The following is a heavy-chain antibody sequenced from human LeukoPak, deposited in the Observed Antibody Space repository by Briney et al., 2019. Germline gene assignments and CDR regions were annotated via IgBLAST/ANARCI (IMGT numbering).Heavy chain of an antibody. CDR1: GFTFSTYS. CDR2: ISSSSSTI. V-gene: IGHV3-48*04. D-gene: IGHD7-27*01. Sequence: GGSLRLSCAASGFTFSTYSMKWVRQAPGKGLEWVSYISSSSSTIYYADSVRGRFTISRDNAKNSLYLQTNSLRAEDTAVYYCARDNWGPDYXXQGILVTVSS. J-gene: IGHJ4*02. CDR3: ARDNWGPDY.